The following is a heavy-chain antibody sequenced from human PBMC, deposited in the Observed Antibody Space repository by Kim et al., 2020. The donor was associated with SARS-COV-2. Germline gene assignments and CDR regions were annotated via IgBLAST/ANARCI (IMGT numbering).Heavy chain of an antibody. CDR3: ARDGYYGSGPFNWYFDL. V-gene: IGHV3-21*01. Sequence: GGSLRLSCAASGFTFSSYSMNWVRQAPGKGLEWVSSISSSSSYIYYADSVKGRFTISRDNAKNSLYLQMNSLRAEDTAVYYCARDGYYGSGPFNWYFDLWGRGTLVTVSS. CDR1: GFTFSSYS. J-gene: IGHJ2*01. CDR2: ISSSSSYI. D-gene: IGHD3-10*01.